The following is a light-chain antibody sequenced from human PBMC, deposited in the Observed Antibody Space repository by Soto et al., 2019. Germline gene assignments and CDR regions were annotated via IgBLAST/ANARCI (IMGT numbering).Light chain of an antibody. CDR2: KAS. CDR1: QSISIW. V-gene: IGKV1-5*03. Sequence: DIQMTQSPSTLTGSVGSRVTITCPGSQSISIWLAWYQQKPGKAPKILIYKASSLESGVPSRFSGSGSGTEFTLTISSLQPDDFATYYCQQYSTYTPRTFGQGTKV. CDR3: QQYSTYTPRT. J-gene: IGKJ1*01.